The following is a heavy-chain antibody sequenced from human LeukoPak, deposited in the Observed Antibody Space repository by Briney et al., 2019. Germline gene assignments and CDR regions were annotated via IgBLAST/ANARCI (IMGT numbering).Heavy chain of an antibody. D-gene: IGHD1-1*01. J-gene: IGHJ4*02. CDR2: IIPIFGTA. Sequence: ASVKVSCKASGGTFSSYAISWVQHAPGQGLECMGGIIPIFGTANYAQKFQGRVTITTDESTSTAYMELSSLRSEDTAVYYCARHLNDRRYYFDYWGQGTLVTVSS. CDR1: GGTFSSYA. CDR3: ARHLNDRRYYFDY. V-gene: IGHV1-69*05.